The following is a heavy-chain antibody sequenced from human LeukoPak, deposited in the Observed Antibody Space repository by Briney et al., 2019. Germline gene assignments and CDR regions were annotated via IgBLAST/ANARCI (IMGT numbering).Heavy chain of an antibody. D-gene: IGHD3-10*01. CDR3: ARDGGYYGSGSYSPWGFDY. CDR2: ISSSSSYI. J-gene: IGHJ4*02. V-gene: IGHV3-21*01. CDR1: GFTFSSYS. Sequence: GGSLRLSCAASGFTFSSYSMNWVRQAPGKGLEWVSSISSSSSYIYYADSVKGRFTISRDNAKNSLYLQMNSLRAAHTAVYYCARDGGYYGSGSYSPWGFDYWGQGTLVTVSS.